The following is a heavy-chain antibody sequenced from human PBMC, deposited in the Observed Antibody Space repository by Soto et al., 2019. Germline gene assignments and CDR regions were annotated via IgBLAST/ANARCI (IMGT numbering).Heavy chain of an antibody. CDR2: ISAYNGNT. V-gene: IGHV1-18*01. CDR3: ARDLPPVDC. CDR1: GYTFTSYG. J-gene: IGHJ4*02. Sequence: QVQLVQSGAEVKKPGASVKVSCKASGYTFTSYGISWVRQAPGQGLEWMGWISAYNGNTNYAQKLQGRVTMTTDTSASTAYTALRNLSSDDTAVYYCARDLPPVDCWGQGTLVTVSS.